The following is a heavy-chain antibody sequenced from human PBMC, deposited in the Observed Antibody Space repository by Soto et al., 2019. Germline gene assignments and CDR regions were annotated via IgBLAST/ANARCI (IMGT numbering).Heavy chain of an antibody. CDR2: INHSGST. J-gene: IGHJ3*02. Sequence: SETLSLTCAVYGGSFSGYYWSWIRQPPGKGLEWIGEINHSGSTNYNPSLKSRVTISVDTSKNQFFLKLSSVTAADTAVYYCARGNYDYIWGSYRYTLDAFDIWGQGTMVTVSS. V-gene: IGHV4-34*01. CDR1: GGSFSGYY. CDR3: ARGNYDYIWGSYRYTLDAFDI. D-gene: IGHD3-16*02.